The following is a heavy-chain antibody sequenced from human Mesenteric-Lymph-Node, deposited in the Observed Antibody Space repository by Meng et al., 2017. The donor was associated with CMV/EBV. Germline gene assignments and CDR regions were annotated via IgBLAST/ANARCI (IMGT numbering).Heavy chain of an antibody. J-gene: IGHJ6*02. CDR1: GFTFSSSE. D-gene: IGHD6-19*01. CDR3: TKVPYSSGWGYYGMDA. CDR2: IRSKAYGGTT. Sequence: GESLKISCAASGFTFSSSEMNWVRQAPGKGLEWVGFIRSKAYGGTTEYAASVKGRFTISRDDSKSIAYLQMNSLKTEDTAVYYCTKVPYSSGWGYYGMDAWGQGTTVTVSS. V-gene: IGHV3-49*04.